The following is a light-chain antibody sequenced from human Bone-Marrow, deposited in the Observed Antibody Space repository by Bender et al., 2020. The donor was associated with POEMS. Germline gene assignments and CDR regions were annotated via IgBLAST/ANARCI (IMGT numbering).Light chain of an antibody. Sequence: QSVLTQPPSASGTPGQRVTISCSGGSSNIGAHAVNWYQHLPGTAPKLLIYSSHRRPSEVPDRFSGSRSGTSASLTISGLQAEDEADYYCSSYTSSSTWVFGGGTRVTVL. CDR3: SSYTSSSTWV. CDR1: SSNIGAHA. CDR2: SSH. V-gene: IGLV1-44*01. J-gene: IGLJ3*02.